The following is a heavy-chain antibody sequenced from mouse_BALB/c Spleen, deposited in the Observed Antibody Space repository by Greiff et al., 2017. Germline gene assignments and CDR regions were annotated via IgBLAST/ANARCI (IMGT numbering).Heavy chain of an antibody. J-gene: IGHJ4*01. CDR3: ARVDYDYAMDY. Sequence: EVMLVESGGGLVKPGGSLKLSCAASGFTFSSYAMSWVRQSPEKRLEWVAEISSGGSYTYYPDTVTGRFTISRDNAKNTLYLEMSSLRSEDTAMYYCARVDYDYAMDYWGQGTSVTVSS. CDR1: GFTFSSYA. V-gene: IGHV5-9-4*01. CDR2: ISSGGSYT. D-gene: IGHD2-4*01.